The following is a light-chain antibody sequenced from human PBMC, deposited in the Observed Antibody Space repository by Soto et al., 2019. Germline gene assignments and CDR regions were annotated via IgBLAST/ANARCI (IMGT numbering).Light chain of an antibody. V-gene: IGLV2-14*01. CDR1: SSDVGGYNY. Sequence: QSVLTQPASVSGSPGQSITISCTGTSSDVGGYNYVSWYQQHPGKAPKLMIFEVSSRPSGVSYHFSGSKSGNTASLTISGLQAEDEADYYCSSYTSSSTLYVFGSGTKLTVL. CDR3: SSYTSSSTLYV. J-gene: IGLJ1*01. CDR2: EVS.